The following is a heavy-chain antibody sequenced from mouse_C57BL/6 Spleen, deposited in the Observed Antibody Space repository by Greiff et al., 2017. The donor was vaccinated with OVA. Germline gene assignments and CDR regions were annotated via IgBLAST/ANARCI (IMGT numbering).Heavy chain of an antibody. D-gene: IGHD3-1*01. Sequence: QVQLQQSGAELVRPGASVTLSCKASGYTFPDYEMHWVKQTPVHGLEWIGAIDPETGGTAYNQKFKGKAILTADKSSSTAYMELRSLTSEDSAVYYCTRSLGDEGYYFDYWGQGTTLTVSS. CDR1: GYTFPDYE. V-gene: IGHV1-15*01. J-gene: IGHJ2*01. CDR2: IDPETGGT. CDR3: TRSLGDEGYYFDY.